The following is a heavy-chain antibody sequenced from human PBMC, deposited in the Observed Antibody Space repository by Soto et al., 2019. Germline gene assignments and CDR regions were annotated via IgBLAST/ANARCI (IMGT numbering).Heavy chain of an antibody. Sequence: QVQLQESGPGLVKPSGTLSLTCAVSGDSVSSPYYWCWVRQPPGKGLEWIGEVFHTGTTSYNPSLRSRVTISMDKSNKHFSLDLSSVTAADTAVYFCARSAGWYAVHSWGPGTLVIVSS. D-gene: IGHD6-19*01. V-gene: IGHV4-4*02. CDR3: ARSAGWYAVHS. J-gene: IGHJ4*02. CDR1: GDSVSSPYY. CDR2: VFHTGTT.